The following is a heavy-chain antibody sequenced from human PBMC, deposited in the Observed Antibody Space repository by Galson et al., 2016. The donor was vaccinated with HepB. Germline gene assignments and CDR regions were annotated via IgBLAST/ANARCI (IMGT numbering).Heavy chain of an antibody. CDR3: ARGLPAPDYFYAMDV. V-gene: IGHV3-33*01. J-gene: IGHJ6*02. Sequence: SLRLSCAASGFTFSSFGMHWDRQAPGKGLEWVAVIWYDAINKYYADSVKGRFTISRDNSKNTVYLQMNSLRAEDTAVYYWARGLPAPDYFYAMDVWGQGTTVTVSS. CDR2: IWYDAINK. CDR1: GFTFSSFG.